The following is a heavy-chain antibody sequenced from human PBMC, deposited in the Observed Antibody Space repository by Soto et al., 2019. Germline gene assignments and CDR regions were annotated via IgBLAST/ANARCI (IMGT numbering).Heavy chain of an antibody. V-gene: IGHV3-33*01. CDR3: ARDIASRRFDQ. CDR1: GFTFRNHG. CDR2: IWYDGSDK. D-gene: IGHD6-13*01. Sequence: FLRLSCAASGFTFRNHGMHWVGQAPGKGLEWVAVIWYDGSDKYYTGSVEGRFTISRDNSKNTLSLQMNSLRAEDTAVYYCARDIASRRFDQWGQGTLVTVSS. J-gene: IGHJ4*02.